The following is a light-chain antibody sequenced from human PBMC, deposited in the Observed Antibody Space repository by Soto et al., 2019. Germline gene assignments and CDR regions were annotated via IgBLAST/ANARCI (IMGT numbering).Light chain of an antibody. CDR2: GAS. V-gene: IGKV1-9*01. Sequence: IQLTQSPSSLSASVGDRVTITCRASQGISSFLAWYQQKPGKAPKLLIYGASTLQSGVPSRFSGSGSGTDFTLTFGSLQPEDFATYYCPQLNSFPIPFGPGTKVDIK. CDR3: PQLNSFPIP. J-gene: IGKJ3*01. CDR1: QGISSF.